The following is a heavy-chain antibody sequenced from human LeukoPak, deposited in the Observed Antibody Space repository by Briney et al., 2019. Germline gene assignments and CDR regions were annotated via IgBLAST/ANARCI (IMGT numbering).Heavy chain of an antibody. D-gene: IGHD4-23*01. CDR1: GFSFSTYG. Sequence: GGSLRLSCSAYGFSFSTYGFHWVRQAPGKGLEWVSTITATTRSTSYADSVKGRFTISRDNSKRTLYLQMNSLRVEDTAMYYCAKDPNGDYVGAFDFWGQGTLVSVSS. CDR3: AKDPNGDYVGAFDF. J-gene: IGHJ3*01. V-gene: IGHV3-23*01. CDR2: ITATTRST.